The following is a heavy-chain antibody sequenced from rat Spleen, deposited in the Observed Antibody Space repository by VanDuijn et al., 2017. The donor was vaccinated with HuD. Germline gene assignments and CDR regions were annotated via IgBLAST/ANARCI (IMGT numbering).Heavy chain of an antibody. CDR1: GFSLATYS. CDR3: ARSYGGYTQHWFAY. J-gene: IGHJ3*01. CDR2: IWGDGST. V-gene: IGHV2-15*01. Sequence: QVRLKESGPGLVQPSETLSLTCTVSGFSLATYSVSWVRQPSGKGLEWRGGIWGDGSTDYNSALKSRLSINRDNSKSQVFLKMNSLRTDDTAIYFCARSYGGYTQHWFAYWGQGTLVTVSS. D-gene: IGHD1-11*01.